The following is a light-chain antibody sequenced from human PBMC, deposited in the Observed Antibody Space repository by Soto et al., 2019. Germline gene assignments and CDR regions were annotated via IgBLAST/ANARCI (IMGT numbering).Light chain of an antibody. CDR2: SHN. J-gene: IGLJ1*01. CDR3: ATWDERLDGYV. Sequence: QSVLTQSPSASGTPGQRVIISCSGSSSNIGSNTVNWYQQLPGTAPKLLIYSHNQRPSGVPDRFSGSQSGTSASLAISGLQSEDEADYYCATWDERLDGYVFGTGTKLTVL. CDR1: SSNIGSNT. V-gene: IGLV1-44*01.